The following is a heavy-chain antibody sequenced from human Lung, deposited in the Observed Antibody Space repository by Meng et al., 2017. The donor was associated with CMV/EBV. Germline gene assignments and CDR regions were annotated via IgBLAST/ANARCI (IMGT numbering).Heavy chain of an antibody. D-gene: IGHD2-8*01. Sequence: DFKKLSAYGKVTVTVYGYTSLKYALNWVRQASGHGLEGRGWINTNSGIPRYAKGPTGRFVFSLDTSVSTAYLQINGLKAEDTAVYYCATGYCTDGVCHVDPWGQGTLVTVSS. V-gene: IGHV7-4-1*02. CDR2: INTNSGIP. CDR1: GYTSLKYA. J-gene: IGHJ5*02. CDR3: ATGYCTDGVCHVDP.